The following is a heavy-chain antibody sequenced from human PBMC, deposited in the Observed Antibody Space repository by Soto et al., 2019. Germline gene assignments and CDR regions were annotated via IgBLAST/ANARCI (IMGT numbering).Heavy chain of an antibody. CDR1: GGSISSYY. CDR2: IYYSGST. Sequence: QVQLQESGPGLVKPSETLSLTCTVSGGSISSYYWSWIRQPPGKGLEWIGYIYYSGSTNYNPSLKSRVTISVDTSKNQFSLKLSSVTAADTAVYYCANGEEVAFDIWGQGTMVTVSS. D-gene: IGHD2-21*01. CDR3: ANGEEVAFDI. V-gene: IGHV4-59*01. J-gene: IGHJ3*02.